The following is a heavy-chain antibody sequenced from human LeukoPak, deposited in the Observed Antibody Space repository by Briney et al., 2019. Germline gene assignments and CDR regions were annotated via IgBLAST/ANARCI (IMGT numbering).Heavy chain of an antibody. V-gene: IGHV4-30-2*01. Sequence: PSETLSLTCTVSGGSISSSSYYWSWIRQPPGKGLEWIGYIYHSGSTYYNPSLKSRVTISVDRSKNQFSLKLSSVTAADTAVYYCARLTYYYDSSGYFNWFDPWGQGTLVTVSS. J-gene: IGHJ5*02. CDR2: IYHSGST. CDR3: ARLTYYYDSSGYFNWFDP. CDR1: GGSISSSSYY. D-gene: IGHD3-22*01.